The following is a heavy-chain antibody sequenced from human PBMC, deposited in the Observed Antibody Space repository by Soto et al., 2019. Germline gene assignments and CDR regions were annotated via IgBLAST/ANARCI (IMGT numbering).Heavy chain of an antibody. CDR2: ISGSGGST. Sequence: GGSLRLSCAACGFTFSIYAMSWVCQAPGKGPEWVSAISGSGGSTYYADSVKGRFTISRDNSKNTLYPQMNSLRAEDTAVYYCATPGREGYYYDSSPFDYWGQGTLVTVSS. CDR1: GFTFSIYA. V-gene: IGHV3-23*01. D-gene: IGHD3-22*01. CDR3: ATPGREGYYYDSSPFDY. J-gene: IGHJ4*02.